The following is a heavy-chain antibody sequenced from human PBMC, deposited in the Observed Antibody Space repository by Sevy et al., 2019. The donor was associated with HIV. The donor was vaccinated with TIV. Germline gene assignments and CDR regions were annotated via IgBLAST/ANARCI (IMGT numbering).Heavy chain of an antibody. V-gene: IGHV1-2*06. D-gene: IGHD6-13*01. CDR1: GYTFTDSY. J-gene: IGHJ2*01. CDR3: ASSGSIRWHSHWYFDL. Sequence: ATVKVSCKASGYTFTDSYIHWVGQAPGQGLEWMGRINPNSRDTNFAQNFQGRVTMTRDTSISTAYMELNRLTSDVTAVYYCASSGSIRWHSHWYFDLWGRGTLVTVSS. CDR2: INPNSRDT.